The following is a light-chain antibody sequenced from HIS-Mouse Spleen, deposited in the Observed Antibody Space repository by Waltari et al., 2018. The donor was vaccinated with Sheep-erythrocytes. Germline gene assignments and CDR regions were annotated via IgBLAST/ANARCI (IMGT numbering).Light chain of an antibody. Sequence: NFMLTQPHSVSESPGKTVTISCTRSSGSIASNYVQWYKQRPGSDPTTVISEDNHRPSGMPERFSGSNSGNTATLTISGTQAMDEADYYCQAWDSSTVVFGGGTKLTVL. CDR1: SGSIASNY. V-gene: IGLV6-57*04. J-gene: IGLJ2*01. CDR3: QAWDSSTVV. CDR2: EDN.